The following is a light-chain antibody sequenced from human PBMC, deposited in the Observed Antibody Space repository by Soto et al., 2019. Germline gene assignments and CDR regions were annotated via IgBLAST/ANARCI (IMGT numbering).Light chain of an antibody. CDR3: QTWGTGIRV. J-gene: IGLJ2*01. CDR1: RGHSGYA. Sequence: QLVLTQSPSASASLGASVKLTCTLSRGHSGYAITWHQQQPEKGPRFLMKLNSDGTHRKGDGIPDRFSGSSSGAERYLTISRLQSEDEGDYYCQTWGTGIRVFGGGTKLTVL. CDR2: LNSDGTH. V-gene: IGLV4-69*01.